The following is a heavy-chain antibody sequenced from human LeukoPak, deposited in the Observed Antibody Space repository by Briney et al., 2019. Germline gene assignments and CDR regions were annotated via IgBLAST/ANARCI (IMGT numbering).Heavy chain of an antibody. CDR1: GGSFSGYY. CDR2: INHSGST. V-gene: IGHV4-34*01. CDR3: ARGTSYYYDSSGPIDAFDI. D-gene: IGHD3-22*01. J-gene: IGHJ3*02. Sequence: SETLSLTCAVYGGSFSGYYWSWIRQPPGKGLEWIGEINHSGSTNYNPSLKSRVTISVDTSKNQFSLKLSSVTAADTAVYYCARGTSYYYDSSGPIDAFDIWDQGTMVTVSS.